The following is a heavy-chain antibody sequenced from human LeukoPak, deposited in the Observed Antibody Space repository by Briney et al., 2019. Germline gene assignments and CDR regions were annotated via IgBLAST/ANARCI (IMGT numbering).Heavy chain of an antibody. V-gene: IGHV3-43*01. J-gene: IGHJ4*02. CDR1: GFSFYKYT. Sequence: GSLRLSCATSGFSFYKYTVHWVRQAPGKGLEGGSLISWAGGNTYYADSVRGRFTISRDNSKNFLYLQMNSLRTEDTALYYCAKEARGSSWTGFDYWGQGTLVTVSS. CDR3: AKEARGSSWTGFDY. D-gene: IGHD6-13*01. CDR2: ISWAGGNT.